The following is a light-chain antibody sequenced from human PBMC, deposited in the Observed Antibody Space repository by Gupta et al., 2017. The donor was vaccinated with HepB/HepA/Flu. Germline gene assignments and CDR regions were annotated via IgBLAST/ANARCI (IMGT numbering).Light chain of an antibody. V-gene: IGLV1-44*01. CDR3: AAWDDSLNGYYV. CDR1: NSNIGSNN. Sequence: QSVLTQPPSASGTPGQRVTISCSGNNSNIGSNNVNWYQQLPGTAPRLIISINDQRPSGVPDRFSASKSGTSASLTISGLQSEDEADYYCAAWDDSLNGYYVFGTGTQVTVL. J-gene: IGLJ1*01. CDR2: IND.